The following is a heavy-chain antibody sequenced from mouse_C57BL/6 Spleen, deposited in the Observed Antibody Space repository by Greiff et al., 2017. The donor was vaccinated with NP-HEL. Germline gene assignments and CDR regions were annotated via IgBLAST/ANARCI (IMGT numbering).Heavy chain of an antibody. CDR1: GYTFTSYW. CDR2: IHPNSGST. D-gene: IGHD2-4*01. CDR3: ARNDYDCMDY. Sequence: QVQLKQPGAELVKPGASVKLSCKASGYTFTSYWMHWVKQRPGQGLEWIGMIHPNSGSTNYNEKFKSKATLTVDKSSSTAYMQLSSLTSEDSAVYYCARNDYDCMDYWGQGTSVTVSS. J-gene: IGHJ4*01. V-gene: IGHV1-64*01.